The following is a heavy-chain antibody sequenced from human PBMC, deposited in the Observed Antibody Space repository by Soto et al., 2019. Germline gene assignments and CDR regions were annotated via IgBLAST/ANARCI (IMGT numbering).Heavy chain of an antibody. D-gene: IGHD3-16*01. CDR2: LYTEGTT. CDR3: VRPRPSGENYGMDV. V-gene: IGHV3-53*01. Sequence: GSLRFSCVASGLTVSHNYMAWVRQAPEMGLEWVSILYTEGTTYYADSVKGRFTISRDSSKNTLFLQMDSLRAEDTAVYYCVRPRPSGENYGMDVWGQGTTVTVSS. CDR1: GLTVSHNY. J-gene: IGHJ6*02.